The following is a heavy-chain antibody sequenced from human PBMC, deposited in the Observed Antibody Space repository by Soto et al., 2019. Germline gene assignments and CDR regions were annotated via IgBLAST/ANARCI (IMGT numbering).Heavy chain of an antibody. Sequence: EVQLLESGGGLVQPGGSLRLSCAASGFTFSSYAMSWVRQAPGKGLEWVSSISGSGGTTYYTDSVKGRFNISRDNSKNTLYLQMNSLRAEDTAEYYCARGYTNIDQWGQGTLVTVSS. CDR2: ISGSGGTT. CDR1: GFTFSSYA. D-gene: IGHD5-18*01. J-gene: IGHJ5*02. CDR3: ARGYTNIDQ. V-gene: IGHV3-23*01.